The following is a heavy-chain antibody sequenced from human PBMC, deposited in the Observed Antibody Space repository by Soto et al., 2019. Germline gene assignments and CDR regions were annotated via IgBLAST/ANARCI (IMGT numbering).Heavy chain of an antibody. V-gene: IGHV4-4*02. D-gene: IGHD3-9*01. Sequence: SETLSLTCAVSGGSISSSNWWSWVRQPPGKGLEWIGEIYHSGSTNYNPSLKSRITITVDKSKNQFSLKLSSVTAADTAVYYCAREVYYILTGYYRQYYYYGMDVWGQGTTVTVSS. J-gene: IGHJ6*02. CDR1: GGSISSSNW. CDR3: AREVYYILTGYYRQYYYYGMDV. CDR2: IYHSGST.